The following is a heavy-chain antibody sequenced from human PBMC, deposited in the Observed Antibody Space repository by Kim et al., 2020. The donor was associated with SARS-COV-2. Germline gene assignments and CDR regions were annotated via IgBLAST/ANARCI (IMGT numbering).Heavy chain of an antibody. D-gene: IGHD3-10*01. CDR2: INWNSGSI. CDR1: GFTFGDYA. Sequence: GGSLRLSCAASGFTFGDYATHWVRQAPGKGLEWVSGINWNSGSIGYADSVKGRFTISRDNAKNSLYLQMNSLRAEDTALYYCAKDISYGSGTYYNSFDYWGQGTLVTVSS. CDR3: AKDISYGSGTYYNSFDY. V-gene: IGHV3-9*01. J-gene: IGHJ4*02.